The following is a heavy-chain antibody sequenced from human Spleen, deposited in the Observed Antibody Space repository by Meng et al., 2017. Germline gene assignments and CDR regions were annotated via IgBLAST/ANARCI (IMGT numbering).Heavy chain of an antibody. CDR3: ARSKQWLHLGLFDY. J-gene: IGHJ4*02. V-gene: IGHV1-46*02. Sequence: QVQLVQSGAEVKNPGASVKVSCKASGYTFNRHWMHWVRQAPGQGLEWMGIINPSDGYTMYEQKFQGRITITRDTSTGTVYMELSSLRSEDTAVYYCARSKQWLHLGLFDYWGQGTLVTSPQ. CDR1: GYTFNRHW. D-gene: IGHD6-19*01. CDR2: INPSDGYT.